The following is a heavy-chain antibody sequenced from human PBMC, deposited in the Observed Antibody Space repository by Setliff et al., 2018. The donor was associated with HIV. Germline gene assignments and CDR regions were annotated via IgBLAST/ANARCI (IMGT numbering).Heavy chain of an antibody. V-gene: IGHV3-21*01. Sequence: GESLKISCAASGFTFSSYSMSWVRQAPGKGLEWVSSISSSGSYIFYADSLQGRFTISRDNVGNSVFLQMNNLRLDDTAIYYCATNFSTFDYWGQGVLVTVSS. D-gene: IGHD7-27*01. CDR3: ATNFSTFDY. J-gene: IGHJ4*02. CDR1: GFTFSSYS. CDR2: ISSSGSYI.